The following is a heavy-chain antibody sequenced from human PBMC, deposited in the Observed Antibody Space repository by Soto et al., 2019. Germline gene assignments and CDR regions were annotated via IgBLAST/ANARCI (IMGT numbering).Heavy chain of an antibody. D-gene: IGHD1-26*01. CDR2: IYYSGST. V-gene: IGHV4-39*01. Sequence: PSETLSLTCTVSGGSICSSSYYWGWIRQPPGKGLEWIGSIYYSGSTYYNPSLKSRVTISVDTSKNQFSLKLSSVTAADTAVYYCAITGVGATTYYYYGMDVWGQGTTVTVSS. CDR3: AITGVGATTYYYYGMDV. J-gene: IGHJ6*02. CDR1: GGSICSSSYY.